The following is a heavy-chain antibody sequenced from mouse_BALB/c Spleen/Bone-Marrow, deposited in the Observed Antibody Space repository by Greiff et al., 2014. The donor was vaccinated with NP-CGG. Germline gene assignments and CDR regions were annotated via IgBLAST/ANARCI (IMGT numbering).Heavy chain of an antibody. CDR2: IYPGDGDT. CDR1: GYALSSYW. Sequence: QVQLQQSGAELVRPGSSVKISCKASGYALSSYWMNWVKQRPGQGLEWIGQIYPGDGDTNYNGKFKGKATLTADKSSSTAYMQLSSLTSGDSAVYVCARRVYGNYWYFDVWGAGTTVTVSS. D-gene: IGHD2-1*01. CDR3: ARRVYGNYWYFDV. J-gene: IGHJ1*01. V-gene: IGHV1-80*01.